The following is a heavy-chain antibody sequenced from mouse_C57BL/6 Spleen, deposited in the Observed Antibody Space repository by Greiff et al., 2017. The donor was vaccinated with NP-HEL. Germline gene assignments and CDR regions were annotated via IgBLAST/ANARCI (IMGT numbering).Heavy chain of an antibody. CDR1: GYTFTSYG. CDR2: IYPRSGNT. J-gene: IGHJ1*03. V-gene: IGHV1-81*01. Sequence: LQESGAELARPGASVKLSCKASGYTFTSYGISWVKQRTGQGLEWIGEIYPRSGNTYYNEKFKGKATLTADKSSSTAYMELRSLTSEDSAVYFCAGGYYSKRENWYFDVWGTGTTVTVSS. CDR3: AGGYYSKRENWYFDV. D-gene: IGHD2-5*01.